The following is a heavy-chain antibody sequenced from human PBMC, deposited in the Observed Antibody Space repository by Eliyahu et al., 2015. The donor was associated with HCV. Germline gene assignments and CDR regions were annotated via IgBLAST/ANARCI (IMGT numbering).Heavy chain of an antibody. CDR3: ARLDPTSAVYFDY. Sequence: EVQLVESGGGLVQPGGSLRLSCAASKFTVSNXYMAWVRQAPGKGLEWVSVIYARGDTYYADSVKGRFTISRDSSKNTLYLQMSSLRAEDTAVYYCARLDPTSAVYFDYWGQGTLVTVSS. CDR2: IYARGDT. J-gene: IGHJ4*02. V-gene: IGHV3-66*01. CDR1: KFTVSNXY. D-gene: IGHD3/OR15-3a*01.